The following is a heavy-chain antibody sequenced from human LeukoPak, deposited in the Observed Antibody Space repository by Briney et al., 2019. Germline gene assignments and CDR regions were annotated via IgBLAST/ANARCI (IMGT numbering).Heavy chain of an antibody. J-gene: IGHJ5*02. D-gene: IGHD2-21*02. V-gene: IGHV4-31*03. Sequence: PSETLSLTCXVSGGSISXXXXXXXXXRXXXXXXXXXIGYXYYSGSTYXXPSLKXGVTIXXXTSKNQFSLKLSSVTAADTAVYYCARDGDTLGWFDPWGQGTLVTVSS. CDR2: XYYSGST. CDR1: GGSISXXXXX. CDR3: ARDGDTLGWFDP.